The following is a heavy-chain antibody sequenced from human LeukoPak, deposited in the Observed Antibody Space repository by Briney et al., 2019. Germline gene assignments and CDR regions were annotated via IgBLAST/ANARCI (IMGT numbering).Heavy chain of an antibody. CDR3: ARGADPYKLGNI. CDR2: FHPDGYS. Sequence: SETLSLTCTVHGGPLSGFYWTWIRQPPGRGLEWIGEFHPDGYSNSNPSLESRLTISVDASKNQVSMRLTSVTAADTAVYYCARGADPYKLGNIWGQGTLVTVYS. CDR1: GGPLSGFY. D-gene: IGHD1/OR15-1a*01. V-gene: IGHV4-34*01. J-gene: IGHJ4*02.